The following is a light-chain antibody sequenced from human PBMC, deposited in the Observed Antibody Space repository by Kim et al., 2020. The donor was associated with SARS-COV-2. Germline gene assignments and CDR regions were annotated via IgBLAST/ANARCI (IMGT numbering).Light chain of an antibody. Sequence: PGRTVIISCSGSPSNSGSNTVHWYQHLPKTAPKLLIYSDDQRPSGVPARFSGSKSGTSASLAISGLQSKDEGDYYCAAWDDSLTVSIGGGTQLTVL. CDR1: PSNSGSNT. CDR2: SDD. V-gene: IGLV1-44*01. CDR3: AAWDDSLTVS. J-gene: IGLJ2*01.